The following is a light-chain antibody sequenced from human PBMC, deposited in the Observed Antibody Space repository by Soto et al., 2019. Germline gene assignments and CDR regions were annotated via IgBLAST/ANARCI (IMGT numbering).Light chain of an antibody. CDR3: LQYNSYSRT. CDR2: GAS. Sequence: QLTQSPSSLSAAVGDRVTITCRASRSISTWLAWYQQKPGKAPKLLIYGASSLESGVPSRFSASGSGTEFTLTISSLQPDDFATYYCLQYNSYSRTFGQGTKVDIK. J-gene: IGKJ1*01. CDR1: RSISTW. V-gene: IGKV1-5*01.